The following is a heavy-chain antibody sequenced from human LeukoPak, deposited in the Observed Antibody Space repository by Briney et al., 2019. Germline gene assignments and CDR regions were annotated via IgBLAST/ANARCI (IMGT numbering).Heavy chain of an antibody. CDR1: GYTFTGYF. V-gene: IGHV1-2*06. D-gene: IGHD3/OR15-3a*01. Sequence: ASVKVSCKASGYTFTGYFMHWVRQAPGQGLEWVGRINPDSGGTNYAQKFQGRVSMTRDTSINTAYMELSRLTSDDTAIYYCAKDSRIWTAQATWFAPWGQGTLVTVSS. CDR3: AKDSRIWTAQATWFAP. J-gene: IGHJ5*02. CDR2: INPDSGGT.